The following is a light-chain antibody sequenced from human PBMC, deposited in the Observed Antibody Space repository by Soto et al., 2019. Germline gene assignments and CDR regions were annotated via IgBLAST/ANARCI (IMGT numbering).Light chain of an antibody. CDR2: GAS. CDR3: QQYGSSPWT. Sequence: EIVLTQSPGTLSLSPGERATLXWRASQSVSSSYLAWYQQKPGQAPRLLIYGASSRATGIPDRFSGSGSGTDFTLTISRLEPEDFAVYYCQQYGSSPWTFGQGTKVDIK. CDR1: QSVSSSY. J-gene: IGKJ1*01. V-gene: IGKV3-20*01.